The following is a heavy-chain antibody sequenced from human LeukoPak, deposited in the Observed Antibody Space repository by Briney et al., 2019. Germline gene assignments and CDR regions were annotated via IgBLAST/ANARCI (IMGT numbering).Heavy chain of an antibody. CDR3: ARDRERFGEFYYYYYYMDV. CDR1: GYTFTGYY. Sequence: ASVKVSCKASGYTFTGYYMHWVRQAPGQGLKWMGRISPNSGDTNYAQIFQGRVTMTTDTSTSTAYMELRSLRSDDTAVYYCARDRERFGEFYYYYYYMDVWGKGTTVTVSS. D-gene: IGHD3-10*01. J-gene: IGHJ6*03. V-gene: IGHV1-2*06. CDR2: ISPNSGDT.